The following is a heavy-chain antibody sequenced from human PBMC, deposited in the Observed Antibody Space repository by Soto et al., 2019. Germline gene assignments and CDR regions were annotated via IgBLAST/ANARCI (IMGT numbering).Heavy chain of an antibody. J-gene: IGHJ5*02. D-gene: IGHD6-13*01. CDR1: GFTLRSYW. CDR3: AMGVVVYQQLVRGRDRFDP. CDR2: IDSDGRST. Sequence: VQLVESGGGPVQPGGSLTLSCAVSGFTLRSYWMHWVRQAPGKGLEWVARIDSDGRSTNYADSVKGRFTISRDNAKNTVFLHMNSLRAEDRAVYYCAMGVVVYQQLVRGRDRFDPWGQGTLVTVSS. V-gene: IGHV3-74*01.